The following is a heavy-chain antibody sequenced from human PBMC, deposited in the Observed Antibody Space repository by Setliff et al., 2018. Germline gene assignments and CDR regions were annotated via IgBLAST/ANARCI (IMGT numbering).Heavy chain of an antibody. V-gene: IGHV4-39*07. D-gene: IGHD3-16*01. J-gene: IGHJ4*02. Sequence: SETLSLTCTVSGDSISSSTYHWGWIRQSPGKGLEWIGNIYYNGNTNKNPSLKSRVTTSVDTSRDQFSLRLSSVTAADTAMYYCARVRVVQGYYEFDYWGQGPLVTVSS. CDR3: ARVRVVQGYYEFDY. CDR2: IYYNGNT. CDR1: GDSISSSTYH.